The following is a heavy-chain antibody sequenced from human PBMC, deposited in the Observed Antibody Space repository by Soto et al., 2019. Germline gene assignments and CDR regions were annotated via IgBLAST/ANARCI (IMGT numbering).Heavy chain of an antibody. CDR3: AKDSIAEITIFGVVIYSPDMDV. Sequence: PGGSLRLSCAASGFTVSGNFMSWVRQAPGKGLEWVSIIYTGGSTYYADSVKGRFTISRDNSKNTLYLQMNSLRAEDTAVYYCAKDSIAEITIFGVVIYSPDMDVWGKGTTVTVSS. CDR2: IYTGGST. J-gene: IGHJ6*03. D-gene: IGHD3-3*01. V-gene: IGHV3-53*01. CDR1: GFTVSGNF.